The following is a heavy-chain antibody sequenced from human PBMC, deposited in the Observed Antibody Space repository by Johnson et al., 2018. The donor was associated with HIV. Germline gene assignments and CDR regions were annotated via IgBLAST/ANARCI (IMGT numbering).Heavy chain of an antibody. Sequence: VQLVESGGGLVQPGGSLRLSCAASGFTVSSNYMSWVRQAPGKGLEWVSVIYSGGSTSYADSVKGRFTISRDDSKNTLYLQMNSLTTEDTAVYYCTTAIVIDAFDIWGQGTMVTVSS. CDR3: TTAIVIDAFDI. CDR1: GFTVSSNY. D-gene: IGHD3-16*02. J-gene: IGHJ3*02. CDR2: IYSGGST. V-gene: IGHV3-66*01.